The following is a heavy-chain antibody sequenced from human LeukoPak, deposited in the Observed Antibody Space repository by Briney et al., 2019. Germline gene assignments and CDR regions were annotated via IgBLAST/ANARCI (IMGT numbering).Heavy chain of an antibody. J-gene: IGHJ6*03. V-gene: IGHV3-7*01. CDR2: IQEDGKKE. CDR1: GFTFTKFW. D-gene: IGHD1-26*01. Sequence: QTGGSLRLSCEASGFTFTKFWMSWVRQAPGKGLEWVANIQEDGKKENYVDSVRGRFTISRDNAKNSIYLQMNSLRVEDTAVYYCARDPYSGSYGAYYYYYMDVWGQGTTVTISS. CDR3: ARDPYSGSYGAYYYYYMDV.